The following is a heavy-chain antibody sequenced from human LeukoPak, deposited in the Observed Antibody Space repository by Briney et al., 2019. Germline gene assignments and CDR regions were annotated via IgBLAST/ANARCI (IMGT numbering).Heavy chain of an antibody. J-gene: IGHJ5*02. V-gene: IGHV1-2*02. CDR1: GYTFTGYY. D-gene: IGHD1-1*01. CDR2: INPNSGGT. CDR3: ARRGRYNWNVQAYNWFDP. Sequence: GASVKVSCKASGYTFTGYYMHWVRQAPGQGLEWMGWINPNSGGTNYAQKFQGRVTMTRDTSISTAYMELSRLRSDGTAVYYCARRGRYNWNVQAYNWFDPWGQGTLVTVSS.